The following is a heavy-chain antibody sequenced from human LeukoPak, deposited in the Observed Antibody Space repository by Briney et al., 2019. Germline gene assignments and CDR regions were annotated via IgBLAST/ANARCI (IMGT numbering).Heavy chain of an antibody. CDR2: ISYDGSNK. Sequence: GGSLRLSCAAYGFTFSNYAMHWVRQAPGKGLEWVAAISYDGSNKYYADSVRGRFTISRDNSENTLYLQMNGLGAEDTAVCYCARDAYGMDVWGQGTTVTVSS. J-gene: IGHJ6*02. V-gene: IGHV3-30*03. CDR3: ARDAYGMDV. CDR1: GFTFSNYA.